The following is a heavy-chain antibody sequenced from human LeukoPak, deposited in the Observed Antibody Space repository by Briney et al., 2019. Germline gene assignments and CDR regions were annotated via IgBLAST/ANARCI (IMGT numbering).Heavy chain of an antibody. CDR3: ARGKIEMGAFDI. V-gene: IGHV1-18*01. D-gene: IGHD5-24*01. CDR2: ISTYNGNT. J-gene: IGHJ3*02. Sequence: ASVEVSCKASGYTFTSYGISWVRQAPGQGLEWMGWISTYNGNTNYAQKLQGRVTMTTDTSTSTAYMELRSLRSDDTAVYYCARGKIEMGAFDIWGQGTMVTVSS. CDR1: GYTFTSYG.